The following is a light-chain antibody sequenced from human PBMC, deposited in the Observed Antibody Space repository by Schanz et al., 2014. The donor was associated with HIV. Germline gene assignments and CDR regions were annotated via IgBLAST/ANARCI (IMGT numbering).Light chain of an antibody. Sequence: QSALTQPASVSGSPGQSITISCTGTSSDIGGYNYVSWYQQHPGKAPKLMVYDVSNRPSGVSIRFSGSKSGNTASLTISGLQAEDEADYYCSSSTSSGTVVFGGGTKLTVL. V-gene: IGLV2-14*03. CDR2: DVS. CDR3: SSSTSSGTVV. CDR1: SSDIGGYNY. J-gene: IGLJ2*01.